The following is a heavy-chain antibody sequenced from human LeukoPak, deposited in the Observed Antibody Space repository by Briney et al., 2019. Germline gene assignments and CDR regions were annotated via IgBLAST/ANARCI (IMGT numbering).Heavy chain of an antibody. Sequence: RASVKVSCKASGGTFSSYAISWVRQAPGQGLEWMGGIIPIFGTANYAQKFQGRVTITADKSTSTAYMELSSLRSEDTAVYYCARVGGDYDILTGYSLYYYYYYMDVWGKGTTVTISS. CDR3: ARVGGDYDILTGYSLYYYYYYMDV. V-gene: IGHV1-69*06. CDR2: IIPIFGTA. J-gene: IGHJ6*03. D-gene: IGHD3-9*01. CDR1: GGTFSSYA.